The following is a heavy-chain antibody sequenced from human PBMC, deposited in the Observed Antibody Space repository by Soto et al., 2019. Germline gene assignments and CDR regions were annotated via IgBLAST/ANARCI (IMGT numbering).Heavy chain of an antibody. CDR3: VTHTLGVI. V-gene: IGHV3-15*01. CDR1: GFIFSNAW. Sequence: RRLSCAASGFIFSNAWMTWVRQAPGKGLEWLARIKSKTDGGTTDYAAPVKGRFIISRDDSKNTLYLQMNSLKTEDTAVYYCVTHTLGVIWGQGTLVTVSS. J-gene: IGHJ4*02. D-gene: IGHD3-10*01. CDR2: IKSKTDGGTT.